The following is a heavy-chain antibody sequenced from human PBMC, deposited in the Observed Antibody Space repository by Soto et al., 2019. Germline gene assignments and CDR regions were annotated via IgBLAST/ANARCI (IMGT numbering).Heavy chain of an antibody. CDR1: GYTFTNYA. V-gene: IGHV1-3*01. Sequence: GASVKVSCKASGYTFTNYAMHWVRQAPGQRFEWMGWLNAGNGNTKYSQKFQGTVTITRDTSASTAYMELTSLRSEDTAVYYCAREDDSSGWYGYWGQGTLVTV. J-gene: IGHJ4*02. CDR3: AREDDSSGWYGY. CDR2: LNAGNGNT. D-gene: IGHD6-19*01.